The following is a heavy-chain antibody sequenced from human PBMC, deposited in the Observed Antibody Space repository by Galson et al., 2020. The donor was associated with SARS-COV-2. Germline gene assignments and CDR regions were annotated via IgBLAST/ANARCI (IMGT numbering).Heavy chain of an antibody. J-gene: IGHJ4*02. CDR2: INHSGNI. CDR3: ARGHVEISMIVVVFTAAAYYFDY. V-gene: IGHV4-34*01. Sequence: SQASETLSLTCAVYGGSFSGYYWSWIRQPPGQGLEWIGEINHSGNINYNPSLKSRVTISLDTSKNQFSLKLSSVTAADTAVYYCARGHVEISMIVVVFTAAAYYFDYWGQGTLVTVFS. D-gene: IGHD3-22*01. CDR1: GGSFSGYY.